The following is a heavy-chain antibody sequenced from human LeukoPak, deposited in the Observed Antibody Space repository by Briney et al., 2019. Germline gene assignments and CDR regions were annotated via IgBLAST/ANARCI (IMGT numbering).Heavy chain of an antibody. V-gene: IGHV3-23*01. CDR1: GFTFSSYA. CDR3: AKDPSPYSSSWSTFDY. CDR2: ISGSGGST. Sequence: PGGSLRLSCAASGFTFSSYAMSWVRQDPGKGLEWVSAISGSGGSTYYADSVKGRFTISRDNSKNTLYLQMNSLRAEDTAVYYCAKDPSPYSSSWSTFDYWGQGTLVTVSS. J-gene: IGHJ4*02. D-gene: IGHD6-13*01.